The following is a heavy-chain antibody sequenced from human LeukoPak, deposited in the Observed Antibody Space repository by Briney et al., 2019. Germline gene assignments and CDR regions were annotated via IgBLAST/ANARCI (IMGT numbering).Heavy chain of an antibody. V-gene: IGHV3-21*04. Sequence: GGSLRLSCAASGFTFSSYSMNWVRQAPGKGLEWVSSISSSSSYIHYTDSVKGRFTISRDNSKNTLYLQMNSLRAEDTAIYYCAKVTYGSGTYGAFDSWGQGTLVTVSS. CDR1: GFTFSSYS. D-gene: IGHD3-10*01. J-gene: IGHJ4*02. CDR3: AKVTYGSGTYGAFDS. CDR2: ISSSSSYI.